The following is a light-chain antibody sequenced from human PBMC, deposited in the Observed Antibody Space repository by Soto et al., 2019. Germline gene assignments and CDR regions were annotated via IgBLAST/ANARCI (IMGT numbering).Light chain of an antibody. J-gene: IGKJ2*01. Sequence: EIVLTQSPATLSLSPGERATLSCRASQSVSNNLAWYQQKPGQAPRLLIYDASNRATAIPDRFSGSGSGTDFTITISSLEPEDFAVYYCLQRSTWPRTFGQGTKLEIK. CDR3: LQRSTWPRT. V-gene: IGKV3-11*01. CDR2: DAS. CDR1: QSVSNN.